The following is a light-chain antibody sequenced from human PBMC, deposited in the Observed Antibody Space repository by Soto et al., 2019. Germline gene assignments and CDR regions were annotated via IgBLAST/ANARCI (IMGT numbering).Light chain of an antibody. CDR2: AAS. CDR1: QGIGNE. Sequence: AIQMTQSPSSLSASVGDRVTITCRASQGIGNELGWYQQKPGKAPKLLIYAASRLQDGVPSRFSGSGSGTDFILTISSLQPEDFATYFCLQDYNYPYTFGQGTKLEIK. CDR3: LQDYNYPYT. V-gene: IGKV1-6*01. J-gene: IGKJ2*01.